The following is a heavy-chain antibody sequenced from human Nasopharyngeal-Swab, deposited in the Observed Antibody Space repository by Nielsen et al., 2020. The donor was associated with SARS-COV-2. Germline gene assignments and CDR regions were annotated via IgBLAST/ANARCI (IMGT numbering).Heavy chain of an antibody. CDR1: GGSISSSSYY. CDR2: IYYSGST. V-gene: IGHV4-39*01. D-gene: IGHD5-18*01. CDR3: ARLETVDTAMVTGGYFDY. J-gene: IGHJ4*02. Sequence: SETLSLTCTVSGGSISSSSYYWGWIRQPPGKGLEWIGSIYYSGSTYYNPSIKSRVTISVDTSKNQFSLKLSSVTAADTAVYYCARLETVDTAMVTGGYFDYWGQGTLVTVSS.